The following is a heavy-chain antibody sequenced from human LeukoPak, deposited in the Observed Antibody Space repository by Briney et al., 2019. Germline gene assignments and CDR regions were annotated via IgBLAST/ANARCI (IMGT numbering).Heavy chain of an antibody. V-gene: IGHV4-59*11. Sequence: SETLPLTCTVSGGSISGHYWSWIRQPPGKGLEWIGYIHYGGSTKYNPSLKSRVTISVDKAKNQFSLKVSSVTAADTAVYYCAREIHYYGSGSYDYWGQGTLVTVSS. D-gene: IGHD3-10*01. CDR3: AREIHYYGSGSYDY. CDR1: GGSISGHY. CDR2: IHYGGST. J-gene: IGHJ4*02.